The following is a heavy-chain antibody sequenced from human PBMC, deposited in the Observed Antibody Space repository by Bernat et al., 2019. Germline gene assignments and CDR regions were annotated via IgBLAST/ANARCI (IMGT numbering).Heavy chain of an antibody. Sequence: QVQLVESGGGVVQPGRSLRLSCAASGFTFSSYAMHWVRQAPGKGLEWVAVISYDGSNKYYADSVKGRFTISRDNSKNTLYLQMNSLRAEDTAVYYCARDAPDSSSWFYYFDYWGQGTLVTVSS. V-gene: IGHV3-30-3*01. CDR2: ISYDGSNK. CDR1: GFTFSSYA. D-gene: IGHD6-13*01. J-gene: IGHJ4*02. CDR3: ARDAPDSSSWFYYFDY.